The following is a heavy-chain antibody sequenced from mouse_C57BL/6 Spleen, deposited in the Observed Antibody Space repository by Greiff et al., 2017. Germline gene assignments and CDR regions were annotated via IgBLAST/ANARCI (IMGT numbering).Heavy chain of an antibody. CDR3: ARMDSNYLYWYFDV. CDR2: IWWDDEK. V-gene: IGHV8-8*01. D-gene: IGHD2-5*01. CDR1: GFSLSTFGMG. Sequence: QVTLKESGPGILQPSQTLSLTCSFSGFSLSTFGMGVGWIRQPSGKGLEWLAHIWWDDEKYYNPALKSRLTISKDTSKNQVFLKIANVDTADTATYYCARMDSNYLYWYFDVWGTGTTVTVAS. J-gene: IGHJ1*03.